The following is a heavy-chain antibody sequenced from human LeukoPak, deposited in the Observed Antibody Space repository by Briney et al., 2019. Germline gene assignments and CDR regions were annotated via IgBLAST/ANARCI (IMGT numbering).Heavy chain of an antibody. CDR1: GGTFSSYA. J-gene: IGHJ4*02. CDR3: ARDRDDFWSGYYTGFLFDY. V-gene: IGHV1-69*05. Sequence: SVKVSCKASGGTFSSYAISLVRQAPGQGLEWMGRIIPIFGTANYAQKFQGRVTITTDESTSTAYMELSSLRSEDTAVYYCARDRDDFWSGYYTGFLFDYWGQGTLVTVSS. D-gene: IGHD3-3*01. CDR2: IIPIFGTA.